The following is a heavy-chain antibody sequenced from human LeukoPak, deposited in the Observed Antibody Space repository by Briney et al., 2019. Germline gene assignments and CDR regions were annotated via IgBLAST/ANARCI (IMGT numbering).Heavy chain of an antibody. CDR1: GGSISSSSYY. Sequence: SETLSLTCTVSGGSISSSSYYWGWIRQPPGKGLEWIGSIYYSGSTYYNPSLKSRVTISVDTSKNQFSLKLSSVTAADTAVYYCATLSSGYTDAIDYWGQGTLVTVSS. D-gene: IGHD3-22*01. J-gene: IGHJ4*02. CDR2: IYYSGST. V-gene: IGHV4-39*01. CDR3: ATLSSGYTDAIDY.